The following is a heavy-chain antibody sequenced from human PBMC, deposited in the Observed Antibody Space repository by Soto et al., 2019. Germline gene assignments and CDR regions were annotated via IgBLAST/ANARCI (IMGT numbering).Heavy chain of an antibody. J-gene: IGHJ6*02. D-gene: IGHD2-15*01. V-gene: IGHV3-15*07. CDR1: GFSFNEAW. CDR2: IKTSAGGGAT. CDR3: TTGSVEGI. Sequence: EVQLVESAGGLVKPGGSLRLSCVASGFSFNEAWMNWVRQAPGQGLEWVGRIKTSAGGGATNYPAPVQGRFTISRDDSKNTLYLHMNSLRTEDTAIYYCTTGSVEGIWGQGTTVIVSS.